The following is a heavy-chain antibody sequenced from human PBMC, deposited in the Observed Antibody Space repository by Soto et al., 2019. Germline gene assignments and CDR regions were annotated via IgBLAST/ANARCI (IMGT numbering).Heavy chain of an antibody. CDR2: IYYSGST. CDR1: GGSISSGGYY. CDR3: VVTILKGMVRGTDHAFDX. J-gene: IGHJ3*01. Sequence: SETLSLTCTVSGGSISSGGYYWSWIRQHPGKGLEWIGYIYYSGSTYYNPSLKSRVTISVDTSKNQFSLKLSSVTAADTAVYYCVVTILKGMVRGTDHAFDXWGQGTMVTVSS. D-gene: IGHD3-10*01. V-gene: IGHV4-31*03.